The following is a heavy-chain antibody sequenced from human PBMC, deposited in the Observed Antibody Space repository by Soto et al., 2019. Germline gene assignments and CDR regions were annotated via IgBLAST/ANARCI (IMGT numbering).Heavy chain of an antibody. D-gene: IGHD5-12*01. CDR1: GFTFSSYA. V-gene: IGHV3-23*01. Sequence: EVQLLESGGGLVQPGGSLRLSCAASGFTFSSYAMTWVRQVPGKGLEWVSGISGSGGSTYYADSVKGRFTSSRDTSKNTLYLQMNSLRAEDTAVYYCAKAQYSGYDISLNLGSWGQGTLVTVSS. J-gene: IGHJ4*02. CDR2: ISGSGGST. CDR3: AKAQYSGYDISLNLGS.